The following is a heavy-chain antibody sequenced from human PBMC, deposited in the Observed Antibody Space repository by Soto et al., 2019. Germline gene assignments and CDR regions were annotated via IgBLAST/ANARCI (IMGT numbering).Heavy chain of an antibody. CDR2: IHYSGATP. CDR3: ARMASFGTLNWFDP. V-gene: IGHV1-46*01. D-gene: IGHD3-16*01. CDR1: GYTFTNYY. Sequence: QVQLVQSGAEVKRPGASVKVSCKASGYTFTNYYMHWVRQAPGQGLEWMGVIHYSGATPTYAQKFQGRVTMARDTSTSTVYVELSSLTSEDTAVYYCARMASFGTLNWFDPWGQGTLVTVSS. J-gene: IGHJ5*02.